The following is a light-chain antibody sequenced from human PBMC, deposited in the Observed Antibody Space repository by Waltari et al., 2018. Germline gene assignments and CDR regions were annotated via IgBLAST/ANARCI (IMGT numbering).Light chain of an antibody. CDR1: QSVGSY. J-gene: IGKJ2*01. CDR2: DAS. CDR3: QQRSSWTPHT. V-gene: IGKV3-11*01. Sequence: EIVLTQSPATLSLSPGDTATLSCRASQSVGSYLAWYQQKPGQPPRLLIYDASNRATGVPARFRGGGSGTDFTLTISSLEAEDFAVYYCQQRSSWTPHTFGQGARLEIK.